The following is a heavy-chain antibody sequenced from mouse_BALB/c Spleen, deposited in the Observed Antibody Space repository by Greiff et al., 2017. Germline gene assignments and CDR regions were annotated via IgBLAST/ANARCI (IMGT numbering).Heavy chain of an antibody. CDR3: ARGDEYPAWFAY. Sequence: QVQLQQSGAELMKPGASVKISCKATGYTFSSYWIEWVKQRPGHGLEWIGEILPGSGSTNYNEKFKGKATFTADTSSNTAYMQLSSLTSEDSAVYYCARGDEYPAWFAYWGQGTLVTVSA. D-gene: IGHD5-2*01. CDR1: GYTFSSYW. J-gene: IGHJ3*01. V-gene: IGHV1-9*01. CDR2: ILPGSGST.